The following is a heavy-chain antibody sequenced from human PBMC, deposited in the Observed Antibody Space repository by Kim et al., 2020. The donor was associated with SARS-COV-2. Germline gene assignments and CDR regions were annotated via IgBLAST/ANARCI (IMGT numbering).Heavy chain of an antibody. J-gene: IGHJ4*02. V-gene: IGHV1-2*02. CDR1: GYTFTAYY. CDR3: ARDRLGGGYDWAY. D-gene: IGHD5-12*01. CDR2: INPNTGVT. Sequence: ASVKVSCKASGYTFTAYYIHWVRQTPGQGLDWMGWINPNTGVTSFAQKFQGRVAMTRDTSISTAYMDLSRLTSDDTAVYYCARDRLGGGYDWAYWGQGTL.